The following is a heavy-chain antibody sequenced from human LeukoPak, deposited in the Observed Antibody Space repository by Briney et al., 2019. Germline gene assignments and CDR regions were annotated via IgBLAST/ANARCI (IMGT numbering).Heavy chain of an antibody. CDR1: GFTFIYFV. D-gene: IGHD6-13*01. J-gene: IGHJ3*01. V-gene: IGHV3-64D*09. CDR3: VKDTLPKSYITSWYYDFDL. Sequence: GSLRLSSSASGFTFIYFVIDLRRQAPGKGLEYLSAISSNGANTYYADSVKGRFYISRDNSKNTLYLQMSSLRVEDTAMYYCVKDTLPKSYITSWYYDFDLPGQGTMVTVSS. CDR2: ISSNGANT.